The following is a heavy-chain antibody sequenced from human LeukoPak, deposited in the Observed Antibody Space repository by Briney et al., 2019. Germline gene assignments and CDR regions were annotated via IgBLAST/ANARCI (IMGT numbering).Heavy chain of an antibody. D-gene: IGHD2-15*01. J-gene: IGHJ6*03. CDR1: GYTFTSYD. V-gene: IGHV1-8*01. CDR3: ARVLVVATPWSYYYYYMDV. Sequence: ASVKVSCKASGYTFTSYDINWVRQATGQGLEWMGWMNPNSGNTGYAQKFQGRVTMTRNTSISTAYMELSSLRSEDTAVYYCARVLVVATPWSYYYYYMDVWGKGTTVTVSS. CDR2: MNPNSGNT.